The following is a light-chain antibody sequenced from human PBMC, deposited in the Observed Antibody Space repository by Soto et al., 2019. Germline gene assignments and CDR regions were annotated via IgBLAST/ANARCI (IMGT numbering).Light chain of an antibody. CDR3: QQYGSSFIT. CDR2: AAS. Sequence: LTQSRGTLSLSTKERATLYCRAIQSVNSNYLAWYQQKPGQAPRLLIYAASSRATGIPDRFSGSGSGTDFTLTICRLEPEDFAVYYCQQYGSSFITFGQGTRLEIK. J-gene: IGKJ5*01. V-gene: IGKV3-20*01. CDR1: QSVNSNY.